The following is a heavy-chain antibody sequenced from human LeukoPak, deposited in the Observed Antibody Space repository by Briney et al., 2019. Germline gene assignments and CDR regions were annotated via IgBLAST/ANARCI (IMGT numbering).Heavy chain of an antibody. Sequence: GRSLRLSCAASGFIFDDYAMHWVRQAPGKGLEWVSGISWNSGSIGYADSVKGRFTISRDNAKNSLYLQMNNPRAEDTALYYCAKDSCGSISCSYSDWGQGTLVTVSS. J-gene: IGHJ1*01. V-gene: IGHV3-9*01. CDR3: AKDSCGSISCSYSD. CDR2: ISWNSGSI. CDR1: GFIFDDYA. D-gene: IGHD2-2*01.